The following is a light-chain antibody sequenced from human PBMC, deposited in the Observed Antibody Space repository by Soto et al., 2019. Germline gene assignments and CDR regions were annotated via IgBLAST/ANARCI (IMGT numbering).Light chain of an antibody. CDR3: QSYDSSLSGYVV. CDR1: SSNIGAGYD. V-gene: IGLV1-40*01. J-gene: IGLJ2*01. CDR2: GNS. Sequence: QSVLTQPPSVSGAPGQRVTISCTGSSSNIGAGYDVHWYQQLPGTAPKLLIYGNSNRPAGVPDRFSGSQSGTSAPLAITGLQAEDEADYYYQSYDSSLSGYVVFGGGTKLTVL.